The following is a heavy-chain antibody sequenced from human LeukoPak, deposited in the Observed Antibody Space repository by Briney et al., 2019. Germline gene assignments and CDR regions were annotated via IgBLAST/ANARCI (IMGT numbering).Heavy chain of an antibody. CDR2: ISHDGNNK. V-gene: IGHV3-30-3*01. CDR3: ARDLGTKITMVWGILGY. CDR1: EFTFSNYF. J-gene: IGHJ4*02. Sequence: GSLRLSCAASEFTFSNYFMHWVRQAPGKGLEWVALISHDGNNKYYADSVKGRFTISRDNSKNTLYLQMNSLRAEDTAVYYCARDLGTKITMVWGILGYWGQGTLVTVSS. D-gene: IGHD3-10*01.